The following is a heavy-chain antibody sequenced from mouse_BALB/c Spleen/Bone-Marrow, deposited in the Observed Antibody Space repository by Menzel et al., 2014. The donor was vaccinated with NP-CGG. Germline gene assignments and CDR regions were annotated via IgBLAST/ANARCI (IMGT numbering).Heavy chain of an antibody. Sequence: VQVVESGPGLVAPSQSLSITCTVSGFSLTSYGVHWVRQPPGKGLEWLGVKWAGGTTSYNSALMSRLSISRDNPKSQVFLKMNSLQTDDTAIYYCARTGTKDYFDYWGQGTTLTVSS. CDR1: GFSLTSYG. CDR3: ARTGTKDYFDY. V-gene: IGHV2-9*02. D-gene: IGHD4-1*01. J-gene: IGHJ2*01. CDR2: KWAGGTT.